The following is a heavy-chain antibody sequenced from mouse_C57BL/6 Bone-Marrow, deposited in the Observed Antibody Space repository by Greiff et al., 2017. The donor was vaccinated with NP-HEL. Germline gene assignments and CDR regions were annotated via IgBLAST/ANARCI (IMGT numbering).Heavy chain of an antibody. D-gene: IGHD2-1*01. CDR1: GFNIKDDY. Sequence: EVKLVESGAELVRPGASVKLSCTASGFNIKDDYMHWVKQRPEQGLEWIGWIYPENGDTEYASKFQGKATITADTSSNTAYLQLSSLTSEDTAVYYCTGNLLWYLYWGQGTTLTVSS. CDR2: IYPENGDT. V-gene: IGHV14-4*01. CDR3: TGNLLWYLY. J-gene: IGHJ2*01.